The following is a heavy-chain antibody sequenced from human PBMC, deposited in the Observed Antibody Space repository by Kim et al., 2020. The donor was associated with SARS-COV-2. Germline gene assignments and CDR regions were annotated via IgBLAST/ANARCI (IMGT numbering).Heavy chain of an antibody. CDR3: ARAPPTSGWYGWFDP. CDR1: GFTFSAYT. D-gene: IGHD6-19*01. V-gene: IGHV3-48*02. CDR2: ISSSSSTI. Sequence: GGSLRLSCAASGFTFSAYTMNWVRQAPGKGLEWVSYISSSSSTIYYADSVKGRFTISRDNAKNSLYLQMNSLRDEDTAVYYCARAPPTSGWYGWFDPWGQGTLVTVSS. J-gene: IGHJ5*02.